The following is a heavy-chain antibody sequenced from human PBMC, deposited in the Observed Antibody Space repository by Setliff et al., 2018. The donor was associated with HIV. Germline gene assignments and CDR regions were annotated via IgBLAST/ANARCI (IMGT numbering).Heavy chain of an antibody. CDR1: GYVLTDYD. V-gene: IGHV1-8*02. J-gene: IGHJ5*01. D-gene: IGHD3-10*01. Sequence: ASVKVSCKTSGYVLTDYDINWVRQTPGQGLEWMGWVNCNRGNTAYAQKFQGRVTMTRDFSIDTAYMELSSLTSEDTGVYYCARGAALTMVRGVSDSGLDSWGQGTMVTVSS. CDR3: ARGAALTMVRGVSDSGLDS. CDR2: VNCNRGNT.